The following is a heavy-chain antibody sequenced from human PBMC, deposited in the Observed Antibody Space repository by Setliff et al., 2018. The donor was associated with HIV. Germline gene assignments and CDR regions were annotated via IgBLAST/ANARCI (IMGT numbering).Heavy chain of an antibody. Sequence: ASVKVSCKASEYTFTYYFIPWVRQAPGQGLEWMGWISPENGDTKIPQRFRGRVTMTRDTAMNTAYLEFSGLRSVYTAVYSGARHLSNSRDFWGQGTQVTVSS. CDR2: ISPENGDT. CDR3: ARHLSNSRDF. CDR1: EYTFTYYF. J-gene: IGHJ4*02. D-gene: IGHD7-27*01. V-gene: IGHV1-2*02.